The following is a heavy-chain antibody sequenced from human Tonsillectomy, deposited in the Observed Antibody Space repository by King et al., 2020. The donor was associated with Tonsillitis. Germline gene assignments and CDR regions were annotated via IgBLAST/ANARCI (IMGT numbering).Heavy chain of an antibody. J-gene: IGHJ4*02. D-gene: IGHD4-17*01. CDR2: ISYDGSNK. Sequence: HVQLVESGGGVVQPGRSLRLSCAASGFTFSRYGMHWVRQAPGKGLEWVAVISYDGSNKYYADSVKGRFTISRDNSKNTLYLQMNSLRAEDTAVYYCAKDLSGNYGDYDVDQYFDYWGQGTLVTVSS. CDR1: GFTFSRYG. V-gene: IGHV3-30*18. CDR3: AKDLSGNYGDYDVDQYFDY.